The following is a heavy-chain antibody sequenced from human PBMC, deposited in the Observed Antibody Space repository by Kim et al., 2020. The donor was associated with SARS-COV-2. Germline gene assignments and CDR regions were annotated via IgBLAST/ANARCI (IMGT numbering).Heavy chain of an antibody. J-gene: IGHJ4*02. V-gene: IGHV3-30*04. CDR1: GFSFATYA. CDR2: MSFDGRNI. CDR3: AKDDYGSIDY. Sequence: VGSLRLSCAVSGFSFATYAMHWVRQAPGKGLESVALMSFDGRNIDYADSVKGRFTISRDNSKNTLYLQMNSLRPEDTAMYYCAKDDYGSIDYWGQGTLVT. D-gene: IGHD3-10*01.